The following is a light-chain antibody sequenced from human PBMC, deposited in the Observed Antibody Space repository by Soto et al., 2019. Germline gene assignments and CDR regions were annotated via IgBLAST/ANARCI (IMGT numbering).Light chain of an antibody. CDR2: SND. J-gene: IGLJ1*01. CDR1: SSNIGINV. V-gene: IGLV1-44*01. Sequence: QLVLTQPPSASGTPGQRVTISCSGSSSNIGINVLSWYQQLPGAAPKLLIYSNDQRPSGVPDRFSGSKSGTSASLAISGLQSEDEAVYYCAAWDDSLNGYAFGPGTKLTVL. CDR3: AAWDDSLNGYA.